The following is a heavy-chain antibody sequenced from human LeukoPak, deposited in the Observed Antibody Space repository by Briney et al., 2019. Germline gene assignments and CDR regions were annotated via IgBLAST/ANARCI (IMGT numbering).Heavy chain of an antibody. J-gene: IGHJ4*02. Sequence: GGFLRLSCAASGFTFSSYGMHWVRQAPGKGLEWVAVISYDGSNKYYADSVKGRFTISRDNSKNTLYLQMNSLRAEDTAVYYCATLKGYDYDSSGYRTDIDYWGQGTLVTVSS. CDR2: ISYDGSNK. V-gene: IGHV3-30*03. D-gene: IGHD3-22*01. CDR3: ATLKGYDYDSSGYRTDIDY. CDR1: GFTFSSYG.